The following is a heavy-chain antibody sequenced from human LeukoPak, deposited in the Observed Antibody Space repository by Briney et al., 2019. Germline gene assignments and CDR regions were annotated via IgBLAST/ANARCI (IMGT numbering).Heavy chain of an antibody. CDR1: GFTFSSYW. Sequence: PPGGSLRLSCAASGFTFSSYWMHWVRQAPGKGLVWVSRITGDGSGANYADSVKGRFTISRDNAKNTLYLQMNSLRAEDTAVYYCARFAVTTAGDYWGQGTLVTVSS. CDR3: ARFAVTTAGDY. D-gene: IGHD1-1*01. CDR2: ITGDGSGA. J-gene: IGHJ4*02. V-gene: IGHV3-74*01.